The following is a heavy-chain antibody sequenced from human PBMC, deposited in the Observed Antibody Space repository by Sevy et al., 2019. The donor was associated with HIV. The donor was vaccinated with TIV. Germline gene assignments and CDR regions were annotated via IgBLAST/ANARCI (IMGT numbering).Heavy chain of an antibody. Sequence: SETLSLTCAVSDYSITSGYLWGWIRQPPGKGLEWIGSVFHSGNTYYNPSLNSRVIISVDTSKNQFSLKLNSVTAADTAVYYCARHSHGSGTYYVPFDSWGQGTLVTVSS. D-gene: IGHD3-10*01. CDR1: DYSITSGYL. CDR2: VFHSGNT. J-gene: IGHJ4*02. CDR3: ARHSHGSGTYYVPFDS. V-gene: IGHV4-38-2*01.